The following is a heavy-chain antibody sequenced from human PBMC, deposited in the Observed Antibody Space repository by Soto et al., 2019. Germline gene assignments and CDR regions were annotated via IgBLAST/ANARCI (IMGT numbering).Heavy chain of an antibody. Sequence: SETLSLTCAVSGGSISSDGYSWSWIRQPPGKGLEWIGNIYYTGNTYYNPSLKSRVTISVDTSKNQFSLKLDSVTAADTAVYFCERHSIWLLLSDYWGQGSLVTVSS. CDR3: ERHSIWLLLSDY. CDR1: GGSISSDGYS. D-gene: IGHD3-22*01. CDR2: IYYTGNT. J-gene: IGHJ4*02. V-gene: IGHV4-30-2*03.